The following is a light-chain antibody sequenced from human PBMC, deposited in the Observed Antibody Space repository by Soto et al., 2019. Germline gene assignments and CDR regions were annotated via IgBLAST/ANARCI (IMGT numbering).Light chain of an antibody. V-gene: IGLV1-47*01. CDR1: TANIGNNY. J-gene: IGLJ2*01. Sequence: QSVLTQPPSASETPGQRVTISCSGSTANIGNNYVYWYPQLPGTAPKLLIHRSDQRASGVPDRFSGSKSSTSASLAISGLRSEDEAHYYCAAWDDSLSGVVFGGGTKLTVL. CDR2: RSD. CDR3: AAWDDSLSGVV.